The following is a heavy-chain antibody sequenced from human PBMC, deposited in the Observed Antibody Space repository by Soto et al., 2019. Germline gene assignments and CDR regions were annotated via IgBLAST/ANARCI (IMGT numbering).Heavy chain of an antibody. V-gene: IGHV3-11*01. J-gene: IGHJ4*02. CDR2: ISSSGSTI. CDR3: ARGSVAGPDY. CDR1: GFTFXDYY. Sequence: GGSLRLSCASSGFTFXDYYMSLIRQAPGKGLEWVSYISSSGSTIYYADSVKGRFTISRDNAKDSLYLQMNSLRAEDTAVYYCARGSVAGPDYWGQGTLVTVSS. D-gene: IGHD6-19*01.